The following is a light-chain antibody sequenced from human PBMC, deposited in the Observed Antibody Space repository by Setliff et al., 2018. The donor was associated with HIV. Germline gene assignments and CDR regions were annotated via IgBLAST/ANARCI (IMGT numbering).Light chain of an antibody. CDR3: NSFASNSAYTPYV. J-gene: IGLJ1*01. Sequence: QSALTQPASVSGSPGQSITIPCTGTSSDIGRYNSVSWYQQKPGKAPQLLIFDVNNRPSGVSTRFSASKSGNTASLTISGLQPEDEADYYCNSFASNSAYTPYVFGTGTKVTVL. CDR2: DVN. CDR1: SSDIGRYNS. V-gene: IGLV2-14*01.